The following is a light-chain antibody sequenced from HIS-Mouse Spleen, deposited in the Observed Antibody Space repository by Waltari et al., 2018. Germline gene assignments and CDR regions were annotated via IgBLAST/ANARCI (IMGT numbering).Light chain of an antibody. V-gene: IGLV2-8*01. CDR2: EVS. J-gene: IGLJ2*01. CDR1: SSDVGGYNY. Sequence: QSALTQPPSASGSPGQSVTISCTGTSSDVGGYNYVSWYQQHPGKAPKLMIDEVSKRPSGVPERFSGSKSGNTASLTVAGLQAEDEADYYCSSYAGSNNVVFGGGTKLTVL. CDR3: SSYAGSNNVV.